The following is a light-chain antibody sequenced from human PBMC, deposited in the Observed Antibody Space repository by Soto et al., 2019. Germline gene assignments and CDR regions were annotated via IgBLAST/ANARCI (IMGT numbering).Light chain of an antibody. CDR3: RRYNNWYS. J-gene: IGKJ2*03. Sequence: EIVMTQSPATLSVSPGERATLSCRASQSVKSNLAWFQQKPGQAPRVLIYGASTTTTGIPARFSGSGSGTECTLTISGLQYEESAVYYCRRYNNWYSFGHGTKLESK. V-gene: IGKV3-15*01. CDR2: GAS. CDR1: QSVKSN.